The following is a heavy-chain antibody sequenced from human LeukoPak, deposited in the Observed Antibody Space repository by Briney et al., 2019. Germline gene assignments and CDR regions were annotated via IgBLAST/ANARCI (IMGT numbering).Heavy chain of an antibody. Sequence: KASETLSLTCAVYGDSFSGYYWSWIRQPPGKGLEWIGEINDLGTTNYNPSLKSRVTISVDTSKNQFSLKLSSVTAADTAVYYCARGASCGGDCYWEDYYYYGTDVWGQGTTVTVSS. CDR3: ARGASCGGDCYWEDYYYYGTDV. CDR1: GDSFSGYY. CDR2: INDLGTT. J-gene: IGHJ6*02. D-gene: IGHD2-21*02. V-gene: IGHV4-34*01.